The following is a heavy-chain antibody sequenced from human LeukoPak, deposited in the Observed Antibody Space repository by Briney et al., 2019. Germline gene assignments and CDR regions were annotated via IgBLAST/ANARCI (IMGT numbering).Heavy chain of an antibody. CDR2: MNPKSGNT. D-gene: IGHD2-2*02. V-gene: IGHV1-8*03. Sequence: ATVKVSCKASGYTFTSYDINWVRQVTGQGLEWMGWMNPKSGNTGYAQKFQGRVTITRNTSISTAYMEVSSLRYEDTAVYYCARVAAEVVGVPGAIGFGWLRRDYYYMDVWGKGTTVTVSS. CDR3: ARVAAEVVGVPGAIGFGWLRRDYYYMDV. CDR1: GYTFTSYD. J-gene: IGHJ6*03.